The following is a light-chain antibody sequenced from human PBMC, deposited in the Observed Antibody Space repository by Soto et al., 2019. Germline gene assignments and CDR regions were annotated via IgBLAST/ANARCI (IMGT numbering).Light chain of an antibody. V-gene: IGLV2-18*02. CDR2: EVS. J-gene: IGLJ3*02. CDR3: SAYTSSSNFPWV. Sequence: QSALTQPPSVSGSPGQSVTISCTGTSSDVGSYNRVSWYQQLPGTAPKLMIYEVSNRPSGVPDRFSGSKSGNTASLTISGLQSEDEADYYCSAYTSSSNFPWVFCPGTKLTVL. CDR1: SSDVGSYNR.